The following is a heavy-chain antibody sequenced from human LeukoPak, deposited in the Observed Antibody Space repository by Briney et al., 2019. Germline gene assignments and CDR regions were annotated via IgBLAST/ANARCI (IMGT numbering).Heavy chain of an antibody. CDR2: ISAYNGNT. CDR3: ASDGYSSGWYRGPLDY. V-gene: IGHV1-18*01. D-gene: IGHD6-19*01. Sequence: ASVKVSCKASGYTFTTYGISWVRQAPGQGLEWMGWISAYNGNTNYAQKLQGRVTMTTDTSTSTAYMELRSLRSDDTAVYYCASDGYSSGWYRGPLDYWGQGTLVTVSS. J-gene: IGHJ4*02. CDR1: GYTFTTYG.